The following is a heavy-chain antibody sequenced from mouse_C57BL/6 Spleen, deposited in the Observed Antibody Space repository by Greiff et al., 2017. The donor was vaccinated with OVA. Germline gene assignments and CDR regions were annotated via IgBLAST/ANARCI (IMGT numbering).Heavy chain of an antibody. CDR1: GFSLTSYG. CDR2: IWSGGGT. J-gene: IGHJ4*01. CDR3: ARNHYAMDY. V-gene: IGHV2-2*01. Sequence: QVQLQQSGPGLVQPSQSLSITCTVSGFSLTSYGVHWVRQSPGKGLEWLGVIWSGGGTDYNAAFISRLSISKDNSKRQVFFKMNSLQADDTAIYYCARNHYAMDYWGQGTSVTVSS.